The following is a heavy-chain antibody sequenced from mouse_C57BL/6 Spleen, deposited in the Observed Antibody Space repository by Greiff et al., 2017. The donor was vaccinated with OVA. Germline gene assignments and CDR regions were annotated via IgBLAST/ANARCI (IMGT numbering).Heavy chain of an antibody. D-gene: IGHD2-2*01. CDR3: ARSPSTMVTTGYFDV. Sequence: EVQLQQSGPVLVKPGASVKMSCKASGYTFTDYYMNWVKQSHGKSLEWIGVINPYNGGTSYNQKFKGKATLTVDKSSSTAYMELNSLTSEDSAVYYCARSPSTMVTTGYFDVWGTGTTVTVSS. CDR1: GYTFTDYY. V-gene: IGHV1-19*01. CDR2: INPYNGGT. J-gene: IGHJ1*03.